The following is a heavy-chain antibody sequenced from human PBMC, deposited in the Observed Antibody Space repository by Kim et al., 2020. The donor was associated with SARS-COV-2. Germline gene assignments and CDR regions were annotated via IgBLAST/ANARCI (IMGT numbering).Heavy chain of an antibody. CDR1: GFTFSSYW. D-gene: IGHD5-12*01. CDR2: IKQDGSEK. J-gene: IGHJ4*02. V-gene: IGHV3-7*01. Sequence: GGSLRLSCAASGFTFSSYWMSWVRQAPGKGLEWVANIKQDGSEKYYVDSVKDRFTISRDNAKNSLYLQMNSLRAEDTAVYYCARDYPFYSGYDLRLYYFDYWGQGTLVTVSS. CDR3: ARDYPFYSGYDLRLYYFDY.